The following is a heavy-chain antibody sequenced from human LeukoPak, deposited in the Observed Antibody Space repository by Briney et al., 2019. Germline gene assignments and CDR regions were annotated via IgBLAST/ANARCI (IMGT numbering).Heavy chain of an antibody. V-gene: IGHV3-30*02. Sequence: AGGSLRLSCAASGFTFSSYGMHWVRQAPGKGLEGVAFIRYDGSNKYYADSVKGRFTISRDNSKNTLYLQMNSLRAEDTAVYYCAKGYSYGYNLDYWGQGTLVTVSS. J-gene: IGHJ4*02. CDR1: GFTFSSYG. CDR2: IRYDGSNK. CDR3: AKGYSYGYNLDY. D-gene: IGHD5-18*01.